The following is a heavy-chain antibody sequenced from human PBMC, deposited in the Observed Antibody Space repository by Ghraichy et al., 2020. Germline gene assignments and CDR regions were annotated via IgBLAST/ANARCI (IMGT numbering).Heavy chain of an antibody. Sequence: ASVKVSCKASGYIFTNDGISWVRQAPGQGLEWMGWIRTYNGNTKYAQKFQGRVTMTTDTSTSTAYMELRSLRSDDTAVYYCARVGDIVVVDAIEGADYFDYWGQGTVVTVSS. CDR3: ARVGDIVVVDAIEGADYFDY. CDR2: IRTYNGNT. CDR1: GYIFTNDG. J-gene: IGHJ4*02. V-gene: IGHV1-18*01. D-gene: IGHD2-15*01.